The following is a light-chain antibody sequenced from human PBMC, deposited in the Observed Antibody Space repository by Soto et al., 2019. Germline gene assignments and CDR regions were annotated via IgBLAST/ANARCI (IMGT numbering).Light chain of an antibody. Sequence: PGERATVSCRASQSVGGSSLAWYQQRPGQAPRLLIYDTSKRATSIPDRFSGSGSGTDFTLTISRLEPEDFAVYYCQQYQNSPRTFGQGTKVEIK. J-gene: IGKJ1*01. CDR1: QSVGGSS. CDR3: QQYQNSPRT. CDR2: DTS. V-gene: IGKV3-20*01.